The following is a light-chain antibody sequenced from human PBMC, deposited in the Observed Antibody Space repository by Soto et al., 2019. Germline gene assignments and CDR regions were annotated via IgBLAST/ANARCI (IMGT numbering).Light chain of an antibody. Sequence: DILISQTPSTLSASVGDRVTITCRASQSISSWLAWYQQKPGKAPKLPIYKASSLESGVPSRFSGSGSGTEFTLTISSLHFYNRTRYKSHRYGIDSPGTLGQGTKVAI. CDR2: KAS. CDR3: HRYGIDSPGT. CDR1: QSISSW. J-gene: IGKJ1*01. V-gene: IGKV1-5*03.